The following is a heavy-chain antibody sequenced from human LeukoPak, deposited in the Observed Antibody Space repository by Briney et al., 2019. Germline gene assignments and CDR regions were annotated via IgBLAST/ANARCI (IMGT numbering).Heavy chain of an antibody. J-gene: IGHJ3*02. CDR2: MYYSGST. D-gene: IGHD1-14*01. V-gene: IGHV4-39*01. CDR3: ARHPGGTAAFDI. CDR1: GGSISSSSYY. Sequence: PSETLSLTCTVSGGSISSSSYYWGWIRQPPGKGLECIGSMYYSGSTFYNPPLKSRVSISVDTPKNQFSLKLSSVTAADTAVYYCARHPGGTAAFDIWGQGTMVTVSS.